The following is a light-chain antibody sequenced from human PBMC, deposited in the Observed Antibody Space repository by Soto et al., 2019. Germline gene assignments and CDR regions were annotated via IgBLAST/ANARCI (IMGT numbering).Light chain of an antibody. CDR1: SSDVGGYNY. CDR2: DVS. V-gene: IGLV2-11*01. J-gene: IGLJ1*01. CDR3: CSYAGSYTYV. Sequence: QSVLTQPRSVSGSPGQSVTISCTGTSSDVGGYNYVSWYQHHPGNAPKVMIYDVSKRPSGVPDRFSGSKSGNTASLTISGLQAEDEADYYCCSYAGSYTYVFGTGTKVTVL.